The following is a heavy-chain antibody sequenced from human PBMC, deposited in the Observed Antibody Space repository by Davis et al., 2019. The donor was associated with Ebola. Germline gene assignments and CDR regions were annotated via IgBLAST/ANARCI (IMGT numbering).Heavy chain of an antibody. V-gene: IGHV4-31*03. CDR1: GGSISSCGYY. CDR2: IYYSGST. J-gene: IGHJ6*02. CDR3: AREVGYYGMDV. Sequence: MPSETLSLTCTVSGGSISSCGYYWSWIRQHPGKGPEWIGYIYYSGSTSYNPSLKSRVTISVDTSKNQFSLKLSSVTAADTAVYYCAREVGYYGMDVWGQGTTVTVSS. D-gene: IGHD1-26*01.